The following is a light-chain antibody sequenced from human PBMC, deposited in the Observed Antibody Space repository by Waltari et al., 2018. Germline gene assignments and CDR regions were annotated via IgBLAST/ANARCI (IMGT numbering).Light chain of an antibody. CDR2: EVA. CDR3: MQGIEYPPWT. CDR1: QSLWDSEDGNTY. J-gene: IGKJ1*01. V-gene: IGKV2-40*01. Sequence: DIVMTQTPLSLPVTLGEPASISCRSSQSLWDSEDGNTYLDWYLQKPGQSPQLVIYEVANRASGVPDRVSGSGSDTDFTLKISRVEAEDVGVYYCMQGIEYPPWTFGQGTKVEIK.